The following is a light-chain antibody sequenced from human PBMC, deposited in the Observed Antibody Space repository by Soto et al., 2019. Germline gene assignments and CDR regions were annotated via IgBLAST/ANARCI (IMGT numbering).Light chain of an antibody. V-gene: IGKV3-20*01. CDR3: QQYGSSLALT. CDR2: GAS. Sequence: EIVLTQSPGTLSLSPGDRATLSCRASQSVSSSYLAWYQQKPGQAPRLLIYGASSRATGIPDRFSGSGSGTDFSLTISRLEPEDFAVYYCQQYGSSLALTFGGGTKVEIK. CDR1: QSVSSSY. J-gene: IGKJ4*01.